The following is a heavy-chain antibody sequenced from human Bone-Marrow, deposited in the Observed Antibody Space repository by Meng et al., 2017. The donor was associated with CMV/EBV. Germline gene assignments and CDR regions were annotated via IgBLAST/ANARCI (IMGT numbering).Heavy chain of an antibody. CDR1: GFTFSSYG. CDR2: IRYDGSNK. Sequence: GGSLRLSCAASGFTFSSYGMHWVRQAPGKGLEWVAFIRYDGSNKYYADSVKGRFTISRDNSKNTLYLQMNSLRAEDTAVYYCAKVAAGDCSSTSCPKGGYFDLWGRGTLVTVSS. CDR3: AKVAAGDCSSTSCPKGGYFDL. D-gene: IGHD2-2*01. J-gene: IGHJ2*01. V-gene: IGHV3-30*02.